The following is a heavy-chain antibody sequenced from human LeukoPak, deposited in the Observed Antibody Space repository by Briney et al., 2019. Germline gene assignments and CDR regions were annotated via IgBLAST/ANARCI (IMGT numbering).Heavy chain of an antibody. Sequence: SETLSLTCTVSDGSFSGYYWSWIRQPAGKGLEWIGRIYSSGSAKYNPSLQSRVTMSVDTSKNQFSLRLTSVTAADTAVYYCARDFPGVTVVVNAPWFDPWGQGTLVTVSS. CDR1: DGSFSGYY. D-gene: IGHD2-21*01. CDR2: IYSSGSA. V-gene: IGHV4-4*07. CDR3: ARDFPGVTVVVNAPWFDP. J-gene: IGHJ5*02.